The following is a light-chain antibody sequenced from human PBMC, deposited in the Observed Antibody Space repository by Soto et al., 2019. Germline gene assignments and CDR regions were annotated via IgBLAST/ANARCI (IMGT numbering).Light chain of an antibody. V-gene: IGLV2-14*03. CDR1: SSDVGAYIY. Sequence: QSVLTPPASVYWSPGQSIAISCTGTSSDVGAYIYVSWYQRHPGKAPKLILYDVSARPSGVSDRFSGSKSGNTASLTISGLQPEDEADYYCSSYTSSSTEVFGTGTKVTVL. CDR3: SSYTSSSTEV. CDR2: DVS. J-gene: IGLJ1*01.